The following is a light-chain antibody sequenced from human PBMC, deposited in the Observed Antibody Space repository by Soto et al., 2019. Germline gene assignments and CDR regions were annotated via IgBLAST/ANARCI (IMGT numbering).Light chain of an antibody. CDR2: DAS. Sequence: EIVLTQSPGTLSVSPGERATLSCRASQSFSSYLAWYQQKPGQAPRLLIYDASKRATGIPARFSGRGSGTDFTLTISSLEPEDFAVYYCQQRSNWPPVITFGQGTRLEIK. V-gene: IGKV3-11*01. CDR3: QQRSNWPPVIT. J-gene: IGKJ5*01. CDR1: QSFSSY.